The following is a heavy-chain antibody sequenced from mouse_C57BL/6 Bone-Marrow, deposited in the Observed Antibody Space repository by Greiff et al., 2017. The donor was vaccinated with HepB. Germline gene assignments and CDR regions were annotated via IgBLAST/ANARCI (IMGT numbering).Heavy chain of an antibody. CDR1: GYSITSGYY. D-gene: IGHD4-1*02. CDR3: ASQRGRSWFAY. V-gene: IGHV3-6*01. CDR2: ISYDGSN. Sequence: ESGPGLVKPSQSLSLTCSVTGYSITSGYYWNWIRQFPGNKLEWMGYISYDGSNNYNPSLKNRISITRDTSKNQFFLKLNSVTTEDTATYYCASQRGRSWFAYWGQGTLVTVSA. J-gene: IGHJ3*01.